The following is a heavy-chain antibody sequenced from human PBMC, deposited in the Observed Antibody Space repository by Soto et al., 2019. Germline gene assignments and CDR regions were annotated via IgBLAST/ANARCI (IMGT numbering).Heavy chain of an antibody. Sequence: QVQLVQSGAEVKKPGASVKVSCKASGYTFTSYDINWVRQATGQGLEWMGWMNPNSGNTGYAQKFQGRVTMTRHTSIGTAYMELSRLRAEDPAVYYCARWPDGYSYYGMDVWGQGTTVTVSS. J-gene: IGHJ6*02. CDR2: MNPNSGNT. V-gene: IGHV1-8*01. CDR1: GYTFTSYD. CDR3: ARWPDGYSYYGMDV.